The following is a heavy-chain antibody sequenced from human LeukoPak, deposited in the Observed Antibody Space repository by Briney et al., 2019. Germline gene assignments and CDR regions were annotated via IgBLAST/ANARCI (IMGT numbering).Heavy chain of an antibody. V-gene: IGHV4-34*01. CDR1: GGSFSGYY. CDR2: INHSGST. CDR3: ARGQWLDNYYYYYMDV. J-gene: IGHJ6*03. D-gene: IGHD6-19*01. Sequence: SETLSLTCAVYGGSFSGYYWSWIRQPPGKGLEWIGEINHSGSTNYNPSLKSRVTISVDTSKNQFSLKLSSVTAADTAVYYCARGQWLDNYYYYYMDVWGKGTTVTVSS.